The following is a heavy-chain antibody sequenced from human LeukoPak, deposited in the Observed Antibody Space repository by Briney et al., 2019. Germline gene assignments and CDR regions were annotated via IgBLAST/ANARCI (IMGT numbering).Heavy chain of an antibody. V-gene: IGHV3-23*01. J-gene: IGHJ4*02. Sequence: GGSLRLSCAASGFALSSYGMSWVRQAPAKGLEWVSTLSARGDSTYYVDSVKGRFTISRDDSKNTLYLQVDSLRAEDTAVYFCAKRDCSDNNCYFVNWGQGTLVTVSS. D-gene: IGHD1-20*01. CDR3: AKRDCSDNNCYFVN. CDR1: GFALSSYG. CDR2: LSARGDST.